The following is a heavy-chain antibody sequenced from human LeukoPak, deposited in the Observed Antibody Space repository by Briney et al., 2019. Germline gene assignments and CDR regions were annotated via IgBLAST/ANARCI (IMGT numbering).Heavy chain of an antibody. Sequence: GGSLRLSCAASGFTFSTYAMSWVRQAPGKGLEWVSTVRGSGGSNTYYADSVQGRFTISRDNSKNTLYLQMNTLRAEDTAVYYCAKGVLRSSPDYWGQGTLVTVSS. CDR2: VRGSGGSNT. D-gene: IGHD5-12*01. V-gene: IGHV3-23*01. CDR3: AKGVLRSSPDY. J-gene: IGHJ4*02. CDR1: GFTFSTYA.